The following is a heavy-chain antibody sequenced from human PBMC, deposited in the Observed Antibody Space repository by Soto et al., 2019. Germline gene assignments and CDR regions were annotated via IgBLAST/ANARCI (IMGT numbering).Heavy chain of an antibody. CDR1: GFNFSDYG. J-gene: IGHJ4*02. D-gene: IGHD5-12*01. CDR2: ISYDGSIQ. CDR3: AKDPTVLGYRGYDSGYCFDF. V-gene: IGHV3-30*18. Sequence: QVQLVESGGGVVQPGRSLRLACSASGFNFSDYGVHWVRQAPGTALEWVAVISYDGSIQYYADSVKGRFTISRDNSKNTLYLQMNILRVEDTAVYFSAKDPTVLGYRGYDSGYCFDFWGQGSLVTVSS.